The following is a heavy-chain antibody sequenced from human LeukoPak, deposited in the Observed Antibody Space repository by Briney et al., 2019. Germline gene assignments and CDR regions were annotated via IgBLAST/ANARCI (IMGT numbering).Heavy chain of an antibody. CDR3: GVVGATAHY. D-gene: IGHD1-26*01. Sequence: SETLSLTCTVSGGSISSFYWSWIRQPPGKGLEWIGEINHSGSTNYNPSLKSRVTISVDTSKNQFSLKLSSVTAADTAVYYCGVVGATAHYWGQGTLVTVSS. V-gene: IGHV4-34*01. CDR2: INHSGST. J-gene: IGHJ4*02. CDR1: GGSISSFY.